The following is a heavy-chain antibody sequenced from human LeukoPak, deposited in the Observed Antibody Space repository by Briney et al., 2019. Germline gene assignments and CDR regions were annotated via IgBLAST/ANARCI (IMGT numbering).Heavy chain of an antibody. CDR1: GYTFTDYF. CDR3: ARRMTTVSANWFDP. CDR2: INPNSGGT. J-gene: IGHJ5*02. V-gene: IGHV1-2*02. D-gene: IGHD4-17*01. Sequence: ASVKVSCKASGYTFTDYFMHWVRQAPGQGLEWMGWINPNSGGTNYAQKFQGRVTMTRGTSISTAYMELSRLTSDDTAVYYCARRMTTVSANWFDPWGQGTLVTVSS.